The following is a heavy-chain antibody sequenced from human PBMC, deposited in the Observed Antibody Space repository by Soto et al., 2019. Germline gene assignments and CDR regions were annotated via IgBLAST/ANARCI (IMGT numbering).Heavy chain of an antibody. CDR2: IIPILGIA. V-gene: IGHV1-69*08. J-gene: IGHJ4*02. CDR3: ARDPDCGGDCYWNY. CDR1: GGTFSSYT. D-gene: IGHD2-21*02. Sequence: QVQLVQSGAEVKKPGSSVKVSCKASGGTFSSYTISWVRQAPGQGLEWMGRIIPILGIANYAQNFQGRVTITTEQSTSTAYMALSSLRSEDTAVYYCARDPDCGGDCYWNYWGQGTLVTVSS.